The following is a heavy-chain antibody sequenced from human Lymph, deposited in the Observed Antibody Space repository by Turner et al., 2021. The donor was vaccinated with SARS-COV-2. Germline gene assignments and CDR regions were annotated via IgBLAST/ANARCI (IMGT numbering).Heavy chain of an antibody. V-gene: IGHV1-24*01. J-gene: IGHJ5*02. CDR2: FDPEDGEK. CDR1: GYTLPELA. D-gene: IGHD2-15*01. Sequence: QIQLVQSGAEVKKPGASVKVSREGSGYTLPELAMHWVRQTPGKGREWMGGFDPEDGEKNYAQNFQGRGTMTEDTSTDTAYMDLSSLRSEDTAVYYCATAPAAVVTGWFDHWGQGTLVTVSS. CDR3: ATAPAAVVTGWFDH.